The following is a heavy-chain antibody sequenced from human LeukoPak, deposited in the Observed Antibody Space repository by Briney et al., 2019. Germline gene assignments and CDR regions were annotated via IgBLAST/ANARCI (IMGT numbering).Heavy chain of an antibody. D-gene: IGHD6-19*01. V-gene: IGHV5-51*01. J-gene: IGHJ4*02. Sequence: GESLKISCKGSGYSFTSYWIGWVRQVPGKGLEWMGIIYPGDSDTRYSPSFQGQVTISADKSISTAYLQWSSLKASDTAMYYCATSGNSSGSLFDYWGQGTLVTVSS. CDR2: IYPGDSDT. CDR3: ATSGNSSGSLFDY. CDR1: GYSFTSYW.